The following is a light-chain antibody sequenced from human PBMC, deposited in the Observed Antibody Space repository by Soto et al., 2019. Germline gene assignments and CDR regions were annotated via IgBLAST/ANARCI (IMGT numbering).Light chain of an antibody. CDR3: QQSYSAPRLT. V-gene: IGKV1-39*01. J-gene: IGKJ4*01. CDR1: QSIGSH. CDR2: AAT. Sequence: DIQMTQSPCSLSASVVDRVTITCRASQSIGSHLNWYQQKPGRAPEFLIYAATTLQSGVPSRFVGSGSGTDFTLTISSLQPEDFATYYCQQSYSAPRLTFGGGTKVDNK.